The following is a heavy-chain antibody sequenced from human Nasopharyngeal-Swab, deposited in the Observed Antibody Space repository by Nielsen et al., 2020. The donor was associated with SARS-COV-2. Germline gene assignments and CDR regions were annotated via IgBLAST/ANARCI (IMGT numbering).Heavy chain of an antibody. CDR2: ISSSSSTI. Sequence: GGSLRLSCAASGFTFSSYSMNWVRQAPGKGLEWVSYISSSSSTIYYADSVKGRFTISRDNAKNSLYLQMNSLRAEDTAVYYCASIEGDCSSTSCYDAFDIWGQGTMVTVSS. CDR3: ASIEGDCSSTSCYDAFDI. V-gene: IGHV3-48*01. J-gene: IGHJ3*02. D-gene: IGHD2-2*01. CDR1: GFTFSSYS.